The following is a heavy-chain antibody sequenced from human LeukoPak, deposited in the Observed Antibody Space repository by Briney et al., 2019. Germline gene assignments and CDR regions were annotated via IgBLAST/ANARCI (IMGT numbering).Heavy chain of an antibody. J-gene: IGHJ6*03. CDR2: VHHSGTT. CDR1: GGSFTAFY. V-gene: IGHV4-34*01. CDR3: ARESRDVMATIGRGYYYYMDV. Sequence: SETLSLTCTVYGGSFTAFYWSWIRQPPGKGLEWVGEVHHSGTTNYNPSLKSRVTLSVDTSKNQFSLNLTSVSAADTAVYYCARESRDVMATIGRGYYYYMDVWGKGTTVTISS. D-gene: IGHD5-12*01.